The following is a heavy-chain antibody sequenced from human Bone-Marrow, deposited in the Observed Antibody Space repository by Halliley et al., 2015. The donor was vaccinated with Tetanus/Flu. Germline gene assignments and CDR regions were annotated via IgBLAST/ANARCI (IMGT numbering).Heavy chain of an antibody. CDR1: RATFSSNT. J-gene: IGHJ4*02. CDR2: IIPTLRTT. V-gene: IGHV1-69*06. Sequence: QLVQSGAEVKKAGSTVKVSCKTSRATFSSNTFTWVRQAPGQGLEWMGAIIPTLRTTNYAQKFHGRVTITADRSSSTCYMGLSGLTSEDTAVYCCGTLDLLGGDTDDWGPGTLVTVSS. D-gene: IGHD1-26*01. CDR3: GTLDLLGGDTDD.